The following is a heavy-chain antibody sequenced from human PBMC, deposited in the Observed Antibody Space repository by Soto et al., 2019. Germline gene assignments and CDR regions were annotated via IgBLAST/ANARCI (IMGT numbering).Heavy chain of an antibody. CDR3: ASGRYNSGDYPKSFDY. CDR2: IKKDGNEE. D-gene: IGHD5-12*01. V-gene: IGHV3-7*01. J-gene: IGHJ4*02. CDR1: GFEFSAYC. Sequence: EVQLVESGGGLVQPGGSLRVSCAASGFEFSAYCMTWVRQAPGKGLEWVATIKKDGNEEYDGASVRGRFSVIRDNAKNAAYLQMDRLKAEDTGVYYCASGRYNSGDYPKSFDYWGQGAGVTVSS.